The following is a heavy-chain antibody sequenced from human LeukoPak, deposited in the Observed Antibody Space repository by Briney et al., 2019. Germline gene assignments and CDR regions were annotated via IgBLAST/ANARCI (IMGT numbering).Heavy chain of an antibody. CDR3: ARAEETTWGIDP. CDR2: INSNSDDI. D-gene: IGHD3-16*01. V-gene: IGHV3-48*01. CDR1: GFTFSSYS. J-gene: IGHJ5*02. Sequence: GGSLRPSCAASGFTFSSYSMNWVRQAPGKGLEWLSYINSNSDDIYHADSVKGRFTVSRDNAKNSLYLQINNLRAEDTAVYYCARAEETTWGIDPWGQGTLVTVSS.